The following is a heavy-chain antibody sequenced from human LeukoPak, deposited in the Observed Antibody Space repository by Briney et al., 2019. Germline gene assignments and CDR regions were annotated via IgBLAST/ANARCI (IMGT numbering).Heavy chain of an antibody. Sequence: GGSLRLSCAASGFTFSDYYMSWIRQAPGKGLEGVSYISSSGSTIYYADSVKGRFTISRDNAKNSLYLQMNSLRAEDTAVYYCARDLGMGRPYYFEHWGQGALVTVSS. J-gene: IGHJ4*02. D-gene: IGHD3-10*01. CDR1: GFTFSDYY. CDR2: ISSSGSTI. V-gene: IGHV3-11*04. CDR3: ARDLGMGRPYYFEH.